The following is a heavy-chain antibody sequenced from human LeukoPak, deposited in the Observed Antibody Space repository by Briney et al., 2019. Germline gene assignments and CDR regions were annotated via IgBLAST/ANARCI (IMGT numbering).Heavy chain of an antibody. D-gene: IGHD3-22*01. V-gene: IGHV4-59*08. CDR3: ARQPYKTSAYYYYFDY. J-gene: IGHJ4*02. CDR2: IYYSGST. CDR1: GGPISSYY. Sequence: PSETLSLTCTVSGGPISSYYWTWIRQPPGKGLEWIGYIYYSGSTNYNPSLKSRVTISLDTSKNQFSLKLSSVTAADTAVYYCARQPYKTSAYYYYFDYWGQGTLVTVSS.